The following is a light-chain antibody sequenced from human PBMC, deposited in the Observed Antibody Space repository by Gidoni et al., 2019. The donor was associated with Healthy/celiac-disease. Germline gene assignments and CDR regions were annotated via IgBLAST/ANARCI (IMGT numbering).Light chain of an antibody. J-gene: IGKJ2*01. CDR1: QSVSSN. CDR2: GAS. Sequence: EIVMTQAPATLSVSPGERATLSCRASQSVSSNLAWYQQKPGQAPRLLIYGASTRATGIPAMFSCSGSGTEFTLNISSLQSEDFAVYYCQQYNNWPPYTFGQGTKLEIK. V-gene: IGKV3-15*01. CDR3: QQYNNWPPYT.